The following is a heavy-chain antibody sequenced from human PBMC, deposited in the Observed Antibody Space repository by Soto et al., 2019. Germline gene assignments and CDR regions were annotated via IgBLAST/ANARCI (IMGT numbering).Heavy chain of an antibody. V-gene: IGHV6-1*01. D-gene: IGHD6-13*01. Sequence: SQTLSLTCAISGDSVSNNSAAWNWIRQSPSRGLEWLGRTYYRSKWYNDYAVSVKSRITINPDTSKNQFSLQLNSVTPEDTAVYYCARGEGYIAAAGTSWFDPWGQGTLVTVSS. CDR3: ARGEGYIAAAGTSWFDP. CDR2: TYYRSKWYN. J-gene: IGHJ5*02. CDR1: GDSVSNNSAA.